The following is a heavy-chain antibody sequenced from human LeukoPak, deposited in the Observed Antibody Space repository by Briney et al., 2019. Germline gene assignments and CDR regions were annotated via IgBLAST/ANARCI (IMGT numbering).Heavy chain of an antibody. V-gene: IGHV1-24*01. CDR3: ARAGQGYCTSASCYLSLDY. CDR2: FDPEDGET. Sequence: SVKVSCKVSGYTLTELSMHWVRQAPGKGLEWMGGFDPEDGETIYAQKFQGRVTMTEDTSTDTAYMELSSLRSEDTAVYYCARAGQGYCTSASCYLSLDYWGQGTLVTVSS. D-gene: IGHD2-2*01. J-gene: IGHJ4*02. CDR1: GYTLTELS.